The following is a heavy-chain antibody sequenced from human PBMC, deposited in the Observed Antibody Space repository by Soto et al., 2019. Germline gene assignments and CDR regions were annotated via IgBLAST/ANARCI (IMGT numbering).Heavy chain of an antibody. CDR3: AREGGEMAPSPCGMDV. J-gene: IGHJ6*02. D-gene: IGHD3-10*01. Sequence: SVKVSCKASGGTFSSYAISWVRQAPGQGLEWMGGIIPIFGTANYAQKFQGRVTITADESTSTAYMELSSLRSEDTAVYYCAREGGEMAPSPCGMDVWGQGTTVTVSS. V-gene: IGHV1-69*13. CDR2: IIPIFGTA. CDR1: GGTFSSYA.